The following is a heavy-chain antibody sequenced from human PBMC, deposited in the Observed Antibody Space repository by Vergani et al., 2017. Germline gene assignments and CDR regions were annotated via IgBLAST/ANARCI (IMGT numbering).Heavy chain of an antibody. CDR1: GFTFDDYA. V-gene: IGHV3-9*01. CDR2: ISWNSGSI. J-gene: IGHJ6*02. D-gene: IGHD2-15*01. Sequence: EVQLVESGGGLVQPGRSLRLSCAASGFTFDDYAMHWVRQAPGKGLEWVSGISWNSGSIGYADSVKGRFTISRDNSKNSLYLHMTSLRTEDTALYYCAKAWSSSRRYYYYGMDVWGQGTTVTVSS. CDR3: AKAWSSSRRYYYYGMDV.